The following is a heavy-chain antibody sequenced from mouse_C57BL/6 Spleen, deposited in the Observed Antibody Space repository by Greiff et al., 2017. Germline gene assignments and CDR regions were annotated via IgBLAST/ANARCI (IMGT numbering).Heavy chain of an antibody. CDR2: IHPNSGST. Sequence: QVQLQQPGAELVKPGASVKLSCKASGYTFTSYWMHWVKQRPGQGLEWIGMIHPNSGSTNYNEKFKSKATLTVDKSSSTTYMQLSSLTSEDSAVYYCATELTGISFDYWGQGTTLTVSS. V-gene: IGHV1-64*01. J-gene: IGHJ2*01. CDR3: ATELTGISFDY. CDR1: GYTFTSYW. D-gene: IGHD4-1*01.